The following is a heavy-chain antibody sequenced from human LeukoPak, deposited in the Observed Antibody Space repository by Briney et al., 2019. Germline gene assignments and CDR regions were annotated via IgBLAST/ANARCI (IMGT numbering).Heavy chain of an antibody. V-gene: IGHV3-21*01. Sequence: GGCLRLSCAASGFTFSSYSMNWVRQAPGKGLEWVSSIRSSSSYIYYADSVKGRFTISRDNAKNSLYLQMNSLRAEDTAVYYCARAEYEPQDIVVVPAAKLFDYWGQGTLVTVSS. D-gene: IGHD2-2*01. CDR2: IRSSSSYI. J-gene: IGHJ4*02. CDR3: ARAEYEPQDIVVVPAAKLFDY. CDR1: GFTFSSYS.